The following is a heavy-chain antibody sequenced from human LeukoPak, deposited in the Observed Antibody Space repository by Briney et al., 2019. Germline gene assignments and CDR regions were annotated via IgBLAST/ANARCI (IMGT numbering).Heavy chain of an antibody. V-gene: IGHV4-34*01. J-gene: IGHJ4*01. Sequence: SETLSLTCAVYGGSFSGYYWSWIRQPPGKGLEWIGEINHSGSTNYNPSLKSRVTISVDTSKNQFSLKLSSVTAADTAVYYCARRSGWYGDPRIDYWGQGTLVTVSS. D-gene: IGHD6-19*01. CDR3: ARRSGWYGDPRIDY. CDR2: INHSGST. CDR1: GGSFSGYY.